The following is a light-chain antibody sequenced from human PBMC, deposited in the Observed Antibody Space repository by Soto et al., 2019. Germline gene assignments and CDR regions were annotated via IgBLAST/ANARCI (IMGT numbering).Light chain of an antibody. Sequence: QPVLTQSPSASDSLGASVKLTCTLSSGHSNYAIAWHQQQPEKGPQYLMKLNSDGSHTKGDGIPDRFSGSSSGAERYLTISSLQSEDEADYYCQTWGTGIPVFGGGTKLTVL. V-gene: IGLV4-69*01. CDR2: LNSDGSH. CDR3: QTWGTGIPV. J-gene: IGLJ2*01. CDR1: SGHSNYA.